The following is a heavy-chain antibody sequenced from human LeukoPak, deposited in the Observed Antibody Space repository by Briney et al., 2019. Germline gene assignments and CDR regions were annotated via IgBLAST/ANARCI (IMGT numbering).Heavy chain of an antibody. Sequence: SETLSLTCSVSGDSIRSGDNYWSWVRQPPGKDLEWIGYIYYTGSTTYNPSLQSRVIMSVDTSKNQFSLKLTSVTVTDTAVYFCARGSYYYDSTGHYFDYWGPGTLVTVSS. CDR3: ARGSYYYDSTGHYFDY. V-gene: IGHV4-30-4*01. J-gene: IGHJ4*02. D-gene: IGHD3-22*01. CDR2: IYYTGST. CDR1: GDSIRSGDNY.